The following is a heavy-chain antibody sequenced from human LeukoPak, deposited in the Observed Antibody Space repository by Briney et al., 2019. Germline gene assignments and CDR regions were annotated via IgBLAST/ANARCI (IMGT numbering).Heavy chain of an antibody. J-gene: IGHJ4*02. CDR1: GFTFSSYA. CDR2: ISGSGGST. D-gene: IGHD3-22*01. V-gene: IGHV3-23*01. Sequence: PGGSLRLSCAASGFTFSSYAMSWVRQAPGKGLEWVSAISGSGGSTYYADSVKGRFTISRDNSKNTLYLQMNSLRAEDTAVYYCAKAWDSSGYYTIYYDFDYWGQGTLVTVSS. CDR3: AKAWDSSGYYTIYYDFDY.